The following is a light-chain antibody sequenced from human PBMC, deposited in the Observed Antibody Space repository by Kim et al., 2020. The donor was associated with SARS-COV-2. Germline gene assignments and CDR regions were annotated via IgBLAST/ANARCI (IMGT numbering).Light chain of an antibody. CDR2: GAS. CDR1: QSISTN. J-gene: IGKJ2*01. CDR3: QQYNKWPYT. Sequence: EIVMTQSPVTLSVSPGERATLFCRASQSISTNVAWYKQTPGQPPRLLIYGASPRAAGVPVRFSGSGSGTEFTLTINTLQSEDFAVYYCQQYNKWPYTFGQGTKLEI. V-gene: IGKV3-15*01.